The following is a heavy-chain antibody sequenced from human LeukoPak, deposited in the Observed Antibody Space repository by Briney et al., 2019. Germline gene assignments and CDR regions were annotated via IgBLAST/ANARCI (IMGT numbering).Heavy chain of an antibody. D-gene: IGHD2-8*01. CDR3: ARVNGAHYSPEVFDS. V-gene: IGHV3-74*01. Sequence: GGSLRLSCAASGFTFSSYWMHWVRQAPGKGPVWVSRINTDGSSTNYADSVKGRFTISRDNAKNTLYLQMNSLRAEDTAVYYCARVNGAHYSPEVFDSWGQGTLVTVSS. J-gene: IGHJ4*02. CDR1: GFTFSSYW. CDR2: INTDGSST.